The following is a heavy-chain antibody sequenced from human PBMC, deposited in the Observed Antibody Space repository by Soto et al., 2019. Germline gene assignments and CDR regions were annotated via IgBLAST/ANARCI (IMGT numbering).Heavy chain of an antibody. Sequence: QVQLVQSGAEVKKPGASVKVSCKASGYTFTSYDMHWVRHAPGQRLEWMGWINAGNGNTKYSQKFQGRVTITRDTSASTAYMELSSLRSEDTAVYYCARGDIVVVPAAMKDYYYYYGMDVWGQGTTVTVSS. CDR1: GYTFTSYD. D-gene: IGHD2-2*01. CDR2: INAGNGNT. CDR3: ARGDIVVVPAAMKDYYYYYGMDV. J-gene: IGHJ6*02. V-gene: IGHV1-3*01.